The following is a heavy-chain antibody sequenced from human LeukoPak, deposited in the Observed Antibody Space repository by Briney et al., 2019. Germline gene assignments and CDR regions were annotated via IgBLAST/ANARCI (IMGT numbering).Heavy chain of an antibody. CDR1: GYTFTDYY. V-gene: IGHV1-2*02. Sequence: ASVKVSCKASGYTFTDYYIHWVRQAPGQGLEWMGWMNSKNGGTKFAQKFQDRVTMTRDTSISTAYMELSSLRSDDTAVYYCARDRDTPMPIDLWGQGTLVTVSS. D-gene: IGHD5-18*01. CDR2: MNSKNGGT. J-gene: IGHJ4*02. CDR3: ARDRDTPMPIDL.